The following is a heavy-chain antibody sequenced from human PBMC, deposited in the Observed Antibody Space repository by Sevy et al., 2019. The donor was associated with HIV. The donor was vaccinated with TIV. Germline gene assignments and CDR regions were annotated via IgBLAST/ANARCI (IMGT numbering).Heavy chain of an antibody. CDR2: IYYNGHI. V-gene: IGHV4-59*08. CDR3: AGENAWGRGYS. J-gene: IGHJ4*02. D-gene: IGHD1-26*01. CDR1: GGSITSLY. Sequence: SETLSLTCTVSGGSITSLYWNWIRQPPGEGLEWIANIYYNGHINHNPSLKSRVTLSLDTSKNQFSLRLSSVTAADTAMYYCAGENAWGRGYSWGQGTLVTVSS.